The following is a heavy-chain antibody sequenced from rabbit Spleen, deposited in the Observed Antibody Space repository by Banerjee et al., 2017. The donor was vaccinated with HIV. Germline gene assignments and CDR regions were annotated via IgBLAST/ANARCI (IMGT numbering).Heavy chain of an antibody. CDR2: INTYTVKS. D-gene: IGHD1-1*01. Sequence: QEQLVESGGGLVQPTGSLTLTCKASGFSFGDRDVMCWVRQAPGKGLEWIACINTYTVKSVYASWATGRFTFSRTSSTTVTLQMTSLTAADTAAYFCARHLSGYVDYNVWGQGTLVTVS. J-gene: IGHJ4*01. CDR3: ARHLSGYVDYNV. V-gene: IGHV1S45*01. CDR1: GFSFGDRDV.